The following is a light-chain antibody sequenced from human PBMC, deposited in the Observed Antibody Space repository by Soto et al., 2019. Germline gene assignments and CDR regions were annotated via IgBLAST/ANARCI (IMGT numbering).Light chain of an antibody. Sequence: DIQMTQFPSSLSASVGDRVTITCRASQTIGTCLNWYQQKAGTAPKLLIYGASDLESGIPSRFSGSGSGTYFTLTISSLQPEDFAIYYCQQCLTTPRTFGQGTRVEI. CDR3: QQCLTTPRT. J-gene: IGKJ1*01. V-gene: IGKV1-39*01. CDR1: QTIGTC. CDR2: GAS.